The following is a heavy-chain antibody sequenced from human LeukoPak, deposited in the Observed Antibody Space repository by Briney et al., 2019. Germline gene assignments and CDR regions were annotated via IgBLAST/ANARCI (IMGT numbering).Heavy chain of an antibody. CDR1: GYTFTGYY. J-gene: IGHJ6*02. D-gene: IGHD2-2*01. CDR2: INPNSGGT. Sequence: GASVKVSCKAPGYTFTGYYMHWARHAPGQGLEWMGWINPNSGGTNYAPKFQGRVTMTRDTSIRTAYMELSRLRSDDTAVYYCARDSQIVVVPAAKRNSYYYYGMDVWGQGTTVTVSS. CDR3: ARDSQIVVVPAAKRNSYYYYGMDV. V-gene: IGHV1-2*02.